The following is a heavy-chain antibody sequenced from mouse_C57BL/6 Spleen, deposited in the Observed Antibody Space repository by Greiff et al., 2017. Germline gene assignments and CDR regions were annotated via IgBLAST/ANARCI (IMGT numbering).Heavy chain of an antibody. CDR1: GFTFSSYA. V-gene: IGHV5-9-1*02. CDR3: TRDQDYYGSSSYYAMDY. D-gene: IGHD1-1*01. Sequence: EVNVVESGEGLVKPGGSLKLSCAASGFTFSSYAMSWVRQTPEKRLEWVAYISSGGDYIYYADTVKGRFTISRDNARNTLYLQMSSLKSEDTAMYYCTRDQDYYGSSSYYAMDYWGQGTSGTVSS. CDR2: ISSGGDYI. J-gene: IGHJ4*01.